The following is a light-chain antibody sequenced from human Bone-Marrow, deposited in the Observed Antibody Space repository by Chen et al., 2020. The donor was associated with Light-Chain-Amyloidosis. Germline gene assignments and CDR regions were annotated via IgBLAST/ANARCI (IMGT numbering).Light chain of an antibody. J-gene: IGKJ1*01. CDR2: KAS. CDR3: QHYNSYPWT. CDR1: QIISSW. Sequence: DIQMTQSPSTLSASVGDRVTITCRASQIISSWLAWYQQKPGKAPKLLIYKASSLESGVPSRFSGSGSGTEFTLTISSLQPDDFATYYCQHYNSYPWTVGQGTKVEIK. V-gene: IGKV1-5*03.